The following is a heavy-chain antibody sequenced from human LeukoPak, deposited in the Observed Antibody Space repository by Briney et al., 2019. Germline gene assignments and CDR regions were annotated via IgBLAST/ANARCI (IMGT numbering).Heavy chain of an antibody. CDR2: IIPIFGTA. CDR3: ARAPYDILTGYSLNWFDP. V-gene: IGHV1-69*05. Sequence: GALVKVSCKASGGTFSSYAISWVRQAPGQGLEWMGGIIPIFGTANYAQKFQGRVTITRDTSAYTAYMELRSLRSEDTAVYYCARAPYDILTGYSLNWFDPWGQGTLVTVSS. CDR1: GGTFSSYA. J-gene: IGHJ5*02. D-gene: IGHD3-9*01.